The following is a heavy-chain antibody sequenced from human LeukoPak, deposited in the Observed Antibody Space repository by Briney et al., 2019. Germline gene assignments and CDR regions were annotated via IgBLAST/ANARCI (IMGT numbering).Heavy chain of an antibody. D-gene: IGHD3-16*01. CDR2: ISGSGGST. Sequence: GGSLRLSXAASGFTFSSYAMSWVRQAPGKGLEWVSAISGSGGSTYYADSVKGRFTISRDNSRDTLYLQMNSLRAEDTAVYYCAKGYYDYVWGSYYFDYWGQGTLVTVSS. CDR3: AKGYYDYVWGSYYFDY. V-gene: IGHV3-23*01. J-gene: IGHJ4*02. CDR1: GFTFSSYA.